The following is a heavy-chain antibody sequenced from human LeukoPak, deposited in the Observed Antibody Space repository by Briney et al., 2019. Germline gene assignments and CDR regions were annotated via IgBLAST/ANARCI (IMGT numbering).Heavy chain of an antibody. Sequence: PSQTLSLTCTVSGGSISSGDYYWSWIRQPPGKGLEWIGYIYYSGSTYYNPSLKSRVTISVDTSKNQFSLKLSSVTAADTAVYYCAREFDYSNYAGFDYWGQGTLVTVSS. CDR3: AREFDYSNYAGFDY. J-gene: IGHJ4*02. D-gene: IGHD4-11*01. CDR2: IYYSGST. V-gene: IGHV4-30-4*08. CDR1: GGSISSGDYY.